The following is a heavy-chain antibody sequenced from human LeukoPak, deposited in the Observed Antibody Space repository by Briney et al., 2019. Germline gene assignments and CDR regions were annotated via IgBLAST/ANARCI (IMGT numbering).Heavy chain of an antibody. V-gene: IGHV1-24*01. D-gene: IGHD5-12*01. CDR3: ATEYIVATSGIGWFDP. CDR2: FEPEDCET. J-gene: IGHJ5*02. CDR1: GYTLNELS. Sequence: ASVKVSCKVSGYTLNELSMHWVRQAPGKGLEWIGGFEPEDCETIYAQKFQGRVTMTEHKSTDTAYMDRSSLRSEDTAVYYCATEYIVATSGIGWFDPWGQGTLVTVSS.